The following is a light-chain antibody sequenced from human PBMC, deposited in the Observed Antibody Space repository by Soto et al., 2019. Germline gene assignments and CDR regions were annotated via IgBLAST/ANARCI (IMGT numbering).Light chain of an antibody. CDR3: HQYGSSPWT. V-gene: IGKV3-20*01. J-gene: IGKJ1*01. Sequence: ELVLTQSPGTLSLSPGERATLSCRASQSVSSSYLAWYQQKPGQAPRLLIYGASSRATGIPDRFSGSGSGTDFTLTISSLETEDFAVYYCHQYGSSPWTFGQGTKVDIK. CDR1: QSVSSSY. CDR2: GAS.